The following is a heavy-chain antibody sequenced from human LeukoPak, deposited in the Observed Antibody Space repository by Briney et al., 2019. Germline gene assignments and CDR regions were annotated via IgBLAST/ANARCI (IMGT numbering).Heavy chain of an antibody. CDR1: GGSISSGGYY. CDR3: ARESIAARRYGGTFDY. Sequence: PSETLSLTCTVSGGSISSGGYYWSWIRQPPGKGLEWIGYIYYSGSTNYNPSLKSRVTISVDTSKNQFSLKLSSVTAADTAVYYCARESIAARRYGGTFDYWGQGTLVTVSS. J-gene: IGHJ4*02. D-gene: IGHD6-6*01. CDR2: IYYSGST. V-gene: IGHV4-61*08.